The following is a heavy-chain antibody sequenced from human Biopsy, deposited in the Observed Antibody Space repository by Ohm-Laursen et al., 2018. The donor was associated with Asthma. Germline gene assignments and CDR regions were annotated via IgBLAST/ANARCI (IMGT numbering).Heavy chain of an antibody. CDR3: VREGVAGTHIED. D-gene: IGHD6-19*01. Sequence: SLRLSCAASRFTYEMHWVRQAPGKGLEWVAAISYDGSSIYYADSVEGRFTISRDNSKNTLSLQMNSLTAEDTAVYYCVREGVAGTHIEDWGQGTLVTVSS. CDR1: RFTYE. J-gene: IGHJ4*02. V-gene: IGHV3-30-3*01. CDR2: ISYDGSSI.